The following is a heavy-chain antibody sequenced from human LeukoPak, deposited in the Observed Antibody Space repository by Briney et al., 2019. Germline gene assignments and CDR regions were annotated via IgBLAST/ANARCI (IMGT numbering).Heavy chain of an antibody. CDR1: GFTFYTYA. Sequence: PGGSLRLSCAASGFTFYTYAMNWVRQAPGKGLQWVAAISGSGGTTYYADSVKGRFTISRDNSKSTVYLQLSSLRAEDTAVYYCAKDPSHFLVDCWGQGTLVTVSS. CDR3: AKDPSHFLVDC. J-gene: IGHJ4*02. V-gene: IGHV3-23*01. CDR2: ISGSGGTT.